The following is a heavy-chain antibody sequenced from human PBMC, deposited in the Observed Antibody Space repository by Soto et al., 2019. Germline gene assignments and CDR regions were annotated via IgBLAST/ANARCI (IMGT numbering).Heavy chain of an antibody. CDR1: GFTFSNFA. Sequence: QVQLVESGGGVVQPGRSLRLSCAASGFTFSNFAMHWVRQAPGKGLEWVAVISYDGTNKYYADSVKGRFTISRDNSKNTLYLQMNSLRPEDTAVYGCTKTASSWTTFNERFDYWGQGTLVTVSS. CDR2: ISYDGTNK. D-gene: IGHD6-13*01. CDR3: TKTASSWTTFNERFDY. J-gene: IGHJ4*02. V-gene: IGHV3-30-3*02.